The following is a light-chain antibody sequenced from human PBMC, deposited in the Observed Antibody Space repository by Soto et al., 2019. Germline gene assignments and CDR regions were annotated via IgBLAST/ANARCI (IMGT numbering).Light chain of an antibody. V-gene: IGKV3-20*01. CDR1: QSVSSSY. Sequence: EIVLTQSPGTLSLSPGERATLSCRASQSVSSSYLAWYQQKPGQAPRLLIYGASSRATGIPDRFSGSGSGTDFTLTINRLEPEDFAVYYCQQYGSSGYTFGQGTMLEIK. CDR3: QQYGSSGYT. CDR2: GAS. J-gene: IGKJ2*01.